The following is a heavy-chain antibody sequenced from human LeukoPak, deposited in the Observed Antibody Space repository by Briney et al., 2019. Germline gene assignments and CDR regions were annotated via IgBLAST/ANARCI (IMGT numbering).Heavy chain of an antibody. J-gene: IGHJ4*02. CDR3: ARVKDSSSWYEEYYFDY. CDR2: INPNSGGT. V-gene: IGHV1-2*02. D-gene: IGHD6-13*01. CDR1: GYTFTGYY. Sequence: GASVKVSCKASGYTFTGYYMHWVRQAPGQGLEWMGWINPNSGGTNYAQKFQGRVTMTRDTSISTAYMELSRLRSDDTAVYYCARVKDSSSWYEEYYFDYWGQGTLVTVSS.